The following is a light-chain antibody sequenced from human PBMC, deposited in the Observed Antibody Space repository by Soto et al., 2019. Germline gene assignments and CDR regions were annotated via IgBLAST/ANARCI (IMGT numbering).Light chain of an antibody. J-gene: IGKJ4*01. CDR1: QSVSSSY. CDR2: GAS. Sequence: EIELTQSPCTLSVSPGERATLSCRASQSVSSSYVSWYQHKPGQAPRLLIYGASSRSTGIPDRFSGSGSGTDFTLTISRLEPEDFAVYYCQQYGSSPLTFGGGTKVEIK. V-gene: IGKV3-20*01. CDR3: QQYGSSPLT.